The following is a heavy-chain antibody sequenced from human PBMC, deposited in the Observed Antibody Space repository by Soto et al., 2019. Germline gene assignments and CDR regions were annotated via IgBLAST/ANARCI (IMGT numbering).Heavy chain of an antibody. CDR1: GCTFTSYG. V-gene: IGHV1-18*04. D-gene: IGHD3-3*01. Sequence: ASVKVSCKASGCTFTSYGISWVRQAPGQGLEWMGWISAYNGNTNYAQKLQGRVTMTTDTSTSTAYMELRSLRSDDTAVYYCATIFGVPNGENWFDPWGQGTLVTVS. CDR2: ISAYNGNT. J-gene: IGHJ5*02. CDR3: ATIFGVPNGENWFDP.